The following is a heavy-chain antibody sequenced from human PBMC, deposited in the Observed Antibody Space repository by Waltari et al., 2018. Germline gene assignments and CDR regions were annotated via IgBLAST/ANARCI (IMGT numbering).Heavy chain of an antibody. D-gene: IGHD5-18*01. V-gene: IGHV4-38-2*01. CDR1: GYSISRGYL. CDR2: IYHSGST. CDR3: ARGRAYSSPLVDY. J-gene: IGHJ4*01. Sequence: QVQLQASCPGLVKPSETLSLTCAVSGYSISRGYLWGWIRQPPGKGLEWIGSIYHSGSTYYNTSLKSRVTISVDTSKNQFSLKLISVTAADTAVYYCARGRAYSSPLVDYWGHGTLVTVSS.